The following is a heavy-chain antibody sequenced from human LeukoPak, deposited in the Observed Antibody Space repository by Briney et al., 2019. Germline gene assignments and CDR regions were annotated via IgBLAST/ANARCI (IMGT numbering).Heavy chain of an antibody. CDR1: GFTFSSYD. Sequence: AGGSLRLSCAASGFTFSSYDMHWVRQAPGKGLEWVAVIWFDGSDKYYADSVKGRFTISGDNSKNTLYLQMNSLRAEDTAVYYCAKHKSAYYTGYFDYWGQGTLVTVSS. J-gene: IGHJ4*02. CDR2: IWFDGSDK. CDR3: AKHKSAYYTGYFDY. D-gene: IGHD3-3*01. V-gene: IGHV3-33*06.